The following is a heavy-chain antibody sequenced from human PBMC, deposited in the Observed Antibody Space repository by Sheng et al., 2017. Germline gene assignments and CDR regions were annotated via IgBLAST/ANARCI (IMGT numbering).Heavy chain of an antibody. CDR1: GGTFSSYA. V-gene: IGHV1-69*13. J-gene: IGHJ6*02. D-gene: IGHD3-22*01. CDR3: ARGHYYDSSGYSIVYYYYYGMDV. CDR2: IIPIFGTA. Sequence: QVQLVQSGAEVKKPGSSVKVSCKASGGTFSSYAISWVRQAPGQGLEWMGGIIPIFGTANYAQKFQGRVTITADESTSTAYMELSSLRSEDTAVYYCARGHYYDSSGYSIVYYYYYGMDVWGQGTTVTVSS.